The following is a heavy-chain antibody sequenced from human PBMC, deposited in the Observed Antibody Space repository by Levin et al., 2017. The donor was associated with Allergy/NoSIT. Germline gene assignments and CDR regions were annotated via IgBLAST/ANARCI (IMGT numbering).Heavy chain of an antibody. D-gene: IGHD1-26*01. CDR3: ARVQWEVQSRFDP. J-gene: IGHJ5*02. V-gene: IGHV1-2*07. CDR2: INPNNVFT. Sequence: SVKGDGKEEGDTGTGEKREGGRQEKGKGREWMGWINPNNVFTLSAPPFPCRVTMTRDTSINTAYMELNSLTSDDTAVYYCARVQWEVQSRFDPWGQGTLLTVS. CDR1: GDTGTGEK.